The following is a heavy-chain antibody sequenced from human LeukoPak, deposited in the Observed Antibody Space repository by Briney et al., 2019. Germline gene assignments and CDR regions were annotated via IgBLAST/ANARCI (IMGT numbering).Heavy chain of an antibody. J-gene: IGHJ4*02. CDR1: GFTFDDYG. CDR3: ARLVYDILTGYYSTLDY. CDR2: INWSGGST. Sequence: GGSLRLSCVASGFTFDDYGMSWVRQAPGKGLEWVSGINWSGGSTGYADSVKGRFTISRDNAKNSLYLQMNSLRAEDTALYHCARLVYDILTGYYSTLDYWGQGTLVTVSS. V-gene: IGHV3-20*01. D-gene: IGHD3-9*01.